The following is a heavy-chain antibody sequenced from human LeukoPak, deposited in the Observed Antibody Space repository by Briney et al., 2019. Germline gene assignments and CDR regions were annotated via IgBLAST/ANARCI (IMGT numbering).Heavy chain of an antibody. CDR3: AKGYCSGDSCYSDY. J-gene: IGHJ4*02. D-gene: IGHD2-15*01. CDR2: ISGSGAST. V-gene: IGHV3-23*01. Sequence: GGSLRLSCAASGFTFTNYAMSWVRQAPGKGLEWVSAISGSGASTFYADSVKGRFTISRDNSKNTLYLQMNSLRAEDTAVYYCAKGYCSGDSCYSDYWGQGTLVTVSS. CDR1: GFTFTNYA.